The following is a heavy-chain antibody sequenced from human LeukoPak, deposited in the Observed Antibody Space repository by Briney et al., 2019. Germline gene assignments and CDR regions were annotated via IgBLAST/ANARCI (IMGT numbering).Heavy chain of an antibody. D-gene: IGHD3-3*01. Sequence: GGSLRLSCAASDFTVSNNYMNWVRQAPGKGLEWVSVIYSGGSTYYADSVKGRFTISRDNSKNTVFLQMSSLRAEDTAVYYCAREPWSANYHYGMDVWGQGTTVIVS. CDR1: DFTVSNNY. V-gene: IGHV3-53*01. J-gene: IGHJ6*02. CDR2: IYSGGST. CDR3: AREPWSANYHYGMDV.